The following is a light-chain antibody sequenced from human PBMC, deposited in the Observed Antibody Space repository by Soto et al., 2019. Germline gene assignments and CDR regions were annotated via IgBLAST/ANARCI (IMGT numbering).Light chain of an antibody. J-gene: IGKJ1*01. CDR3: QQYNNWLRT. V-gene: IGKV3-15*01. CDR2: GAS. CDR1: QSVSSN. Sequence: EIVLTQSPSPLSVSPGERATLSCRASQSVSSNLAWYQQKPGQAPRLLIYGASTRATGIPARFSGSGSGTDFTLTISSLQSEDFAVYDCQQYNNWLRTFGQGTKVEIK.